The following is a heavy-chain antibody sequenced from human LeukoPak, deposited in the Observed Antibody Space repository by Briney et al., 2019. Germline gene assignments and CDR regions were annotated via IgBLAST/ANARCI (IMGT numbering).Heavy chain of an antibody. CDR1: GGSISSSGYF. D-gene: IGHD3-3*01. CDR2: IYYSGTT. J-gene: IGHJ3*02. Sequence: PSETLSLTCTVSGGSISSSGYFWGWIRQPPGKGLVWIGSIYYSGTTYYNPSLKSRVTISVDTSKNQFSLKLSSVTAADTAVYYCARSYYDFWSGPNDAFDIWGQGTMVTVSS. CDR3: ARSYYDFWSGPNDAFDI. V-gene: IGHV4-39*01.